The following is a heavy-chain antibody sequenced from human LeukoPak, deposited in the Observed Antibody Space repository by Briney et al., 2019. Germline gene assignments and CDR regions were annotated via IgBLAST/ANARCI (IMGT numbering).Heavy chain of an antibody. D-gene: IGHD6-19*01. Sequence: GASVKVSCKASGYTFTGYYIHGVRQAPGQGLEWMGRIIPNSGGTNYAQKFQGRVTMTRDTSISTAYMELSRLRSDDTAVYYCARSPPNGWYRAGSQDVWGQGTMVVVSS. V-gene: IGHV1-2*06. CDR2: IIPNSGGT. J-gene: IGHJ3*01. CDR1: GYTFTGYY. CDR3: ARSPPNGWYRAGSQDV.